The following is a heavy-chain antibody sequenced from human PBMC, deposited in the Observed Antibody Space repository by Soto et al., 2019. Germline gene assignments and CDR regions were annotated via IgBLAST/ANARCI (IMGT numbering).Heavy chain of an antibody. Sequence: SETLSLTCTVSGGSISSGGYYWSWIRQHPGKGLEWIGYIYYSGSTYYNPSLKSRVTISVDTSKNQFSLKLSSVTAADTAVYYCARGALIAAPDYYYYGMDVWGQGTTVTVSS. D-gene: IGHD6-13*01. CDR1: GGSISSGGYY. CDR2: IYYSGST. J-gene: IGHJ6*02. CDR3: ARGALIAAPDYYYYGMDV. V-gene: IGHV4-31*03.